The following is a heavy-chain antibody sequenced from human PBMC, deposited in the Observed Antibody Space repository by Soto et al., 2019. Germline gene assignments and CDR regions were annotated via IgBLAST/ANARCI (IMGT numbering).Heavy chain of an antibody. CDR2: VIPIFGTA. V-gene: IGHV1-69*12. CDR1: GGTFSSYA. D-gene: IGHD5-18*01. Sequence: QVQLVQSGAEVKKPGSSVKVSCKASGGTFSSYAISWVRQAPGQGLEWMGGVIPIFGTANYAQKFQGRVTSTADESTSTAYMELSSLSSEDTAVYYCASGGYSYAPLDYWGQGTLVTVSS. J-gene: IGHJ4*02. CDR3: ASGGYSYAPLDY.